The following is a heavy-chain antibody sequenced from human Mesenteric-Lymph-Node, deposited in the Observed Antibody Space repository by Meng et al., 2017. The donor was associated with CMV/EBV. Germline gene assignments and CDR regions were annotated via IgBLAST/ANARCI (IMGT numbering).Heavy chain of an antibody. CDR1: GFTFSYYA. J-gene: IGHJ6*02. Sequence: GESLKISCTASGFTFSYYAMSWVRQVPGKGLEWVSGIYTDKTTTYFEESVKGRFTISRDNSRDTLYLQMNSLRGEDTAIYYCTVFSRIAAPTDHYYYYGMDVWGQGTTVTVSS. CDR3: TVFSRIAAPTDHYYYYGMDV. V-gene: IGHV3-23*03. CDR2: IYTDKTTT. D-gene: IGHD6-13*01.